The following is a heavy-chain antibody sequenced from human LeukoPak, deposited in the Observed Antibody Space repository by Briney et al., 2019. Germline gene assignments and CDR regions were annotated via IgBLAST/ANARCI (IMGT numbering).Heavy chain of an antibody. J-gene: IGHJ4*02. CDR2: IIPIFGTA. V-gene: IGHV1-69*13. Sequence: SVKVSCKASGGTFSSYAISWVRQAPGQGLEWMGGIIPIFGTANYAQKFQGRVTITADESTSTAYMELSSLRSEDTAVYYCARAYCSSTSCYTFDYWLQGTLVSDCS. CDR3: ARAYCSSTSCYTFDY. CDR1: GGTFSSYA. D-gene: IGHD2-2*02.